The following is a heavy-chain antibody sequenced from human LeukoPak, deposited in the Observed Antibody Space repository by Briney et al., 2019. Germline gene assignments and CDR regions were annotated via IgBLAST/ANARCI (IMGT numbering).Heavy chain of an antibody. V-gene: IGHV3-53*01. CDR3: ASEKPDFDY. CDR1: GFAVGSNY. J-gene: IGHJ4*02. CDR2: IYSGGAI. Sequence: PGGSLRLSCVASGFAVGSNYMSWVRQAPGKGLEWVSLIYSGGAIRYADSVKGRFTISRDNAKNPLYLQMNSLRAEDTAVYYCASEKPDFDYWGQGTLVTVSS.